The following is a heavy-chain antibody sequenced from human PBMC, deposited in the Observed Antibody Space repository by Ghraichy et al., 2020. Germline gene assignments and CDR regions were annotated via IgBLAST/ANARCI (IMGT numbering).Heavy chain of an antibody. V-gene: IGHV3-48*01. CDR3: ARVVGGGSYADYFDY. CDR1: GFTFSTYN. J-gene: IGHJ4*02. CDR2: ISSSTSTK. D-gene: IGHD1-26*01. Sequence: GGSLRLSCAASGFTFSTYNMNWVRQAPGKGLEWVSYISSSTSTKNYADSVKGRFTISRDNAKNSVYLQMNSLRAEDTAVYYCARVVGGGSYADYFDYWGQGTLVTVSS.